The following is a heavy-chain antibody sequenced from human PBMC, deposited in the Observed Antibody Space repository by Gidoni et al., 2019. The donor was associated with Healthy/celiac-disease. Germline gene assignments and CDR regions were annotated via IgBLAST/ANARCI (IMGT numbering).Heavy chain of an antibody. CDR3: ARTSRITMVQGVTDPYPRNYYGMDV. CDR2: IYPGDSDT. J-gene: IGHJ6*02. CDR1: GYSFTSYW. V-gene: IGHV5-51*01. Sequence: EVQLVQSGAEVKKPGESLKISCKGSGYSFTSYWIGWVRQMPGKGLEWMGIIYPGDSDTRYSPSFQGQVTISADKSISTAYLQWSSLKASDTAMYYCARTSRITMVQGVTDPYPRNYYGMDVWGQGTTVTVSS. D-gene: IGHD3-10*01.